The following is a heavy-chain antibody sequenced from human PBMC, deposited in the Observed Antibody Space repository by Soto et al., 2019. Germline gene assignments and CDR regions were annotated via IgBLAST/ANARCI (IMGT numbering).Heavy chain of an antibody. J-gene: IGHJ4*02. Sequence: EVQLVESGGGLVQPGGSLRLSCAASGFTFSSYEMMWVRQAPGKGLEWVSFIHNSRGTTYYADSVKGRFTISRDNAQNSLYLQMSSLRAEDTAVYYCATSLSGYYYSYWGQGTLVTVSS. D-gene: IGHD3-22*01. V-gene: IGHV3-48*03. CDR2: IHNSRGTT. CDR1: GFTFSSYE. CDR3: ATSLSGYYYSY.